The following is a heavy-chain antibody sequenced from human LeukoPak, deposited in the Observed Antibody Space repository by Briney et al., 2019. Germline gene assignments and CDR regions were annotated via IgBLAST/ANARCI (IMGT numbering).Heavy chain of an antibody. Sequence: SVKVSCKASGGTFSSYAISWVRQAPGQGLEWMGGIIPIFGTANYAQKFQGRVTITADKSTSTAYMELSSLRSEDTAVYYCARDLVAEVNVVLIFWHAFDIWGQGTMVTVSS. CDR2: IIPIFGTA. V-gene: IGHV1-69*06. CDR1: GGTFSSYA. CDR3: ARDLVAEVNVVLIFWHAFDI. J-gene: IGHJ3*02. D-gene: IGHD2-8*01.